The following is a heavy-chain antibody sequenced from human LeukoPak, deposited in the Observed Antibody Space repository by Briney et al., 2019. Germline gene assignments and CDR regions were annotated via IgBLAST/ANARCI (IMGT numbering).Heavy chain of an antibody. J-gene: IGHJ6*03. CDR2: IYTSGST. D-gene: IGHD6-19*01. V-gene: IGHV4-61*02. CDR1: GGSISSGSYY. Sequence: SQTLSLTCTVSGGSISSGSYYWSWIRQPAGKGLEWIGRIYTSGSTNYNPSLKSRVTISVDTSKNQFSLKLSSVTAADTAVYYCARAFRHSSGWYREGRYYMDVWGKGTTVTVSS. CDR3: ARAFRHSSGWYREGRYYMDV.